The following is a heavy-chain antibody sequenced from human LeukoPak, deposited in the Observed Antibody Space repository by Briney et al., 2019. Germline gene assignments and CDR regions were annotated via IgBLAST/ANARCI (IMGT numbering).Heavy chain of an antibody. CDR3: ARRDSGYDLYFDY. CDR1: RGSISSSSYY. D-gene: IGHD5-12*01. CDR2: IYYSGST. V-gene: IGHV4-39*01. Sequence: SETLSLTCTVSRGSISSSSYYWDWIRHPPGKGLEWIGSIYYSGSTYYNPSLKSRVTISVDTSKDQFSLKLSSVTAADTAVYYCARRDSGYDLYFDYWGQGTLVTVSS. J-gene: IGHJ4*02.